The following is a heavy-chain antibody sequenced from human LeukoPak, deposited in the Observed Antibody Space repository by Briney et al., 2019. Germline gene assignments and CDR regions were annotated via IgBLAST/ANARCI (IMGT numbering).Heavy chain of an antibody. CDR2: ISSSSSTI. CDR1: GFTFGDYG. V-gene: IGHV3-48*01. Sequence: GGSLRLSCTTSGFTFGDYGLNWFRQAPGKGLEWVSYISSSSSTIYYADSVKGRFTISRDNAKNSLYLQMNSLRAEDTAVYYCARDREGDYWGQGTLVTVSS. CDR3: ARDREGDY. J-gene: IGHJ4*02. D-gene: IGHD1-26*01.